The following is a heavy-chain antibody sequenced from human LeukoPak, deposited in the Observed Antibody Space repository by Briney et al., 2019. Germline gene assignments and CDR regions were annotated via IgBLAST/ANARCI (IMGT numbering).Heavy chain of an antibody. J-gene: IGHJ4*02. V-gene: IGHV3-48*02. CDR3: ARVGVATEWARGYYFDY. CDR2: ISSDSSTI. Sequence: HSGGSLRLSCAASGFTLSSYSMNWVRQAPGKGLEWVSYISSDSSTIYYADSVKGRFTISRDNAKNSLYLQMNSLRDEDTAVYYCARVGVATEWARGYYFDYWGQGTLVTVSS. CDR1: GFTLSSYS. D-gene: IGHD5-12*01.